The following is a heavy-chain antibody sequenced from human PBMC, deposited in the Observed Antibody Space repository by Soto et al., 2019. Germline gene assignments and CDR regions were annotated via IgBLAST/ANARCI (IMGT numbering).Heavy chain of an antibody. CDR2: ISYSGST. D-gene: IGHD1-1*01. Sequence: PSETLSLTCPVSGASVRSGSNYWSVIRHPPGQALECIGYISYSGSTNYKPSLKSRVTISVDTSKNQFSLKLSSVTAADTAVYYCAREDNWNDGYPYDPFDIWGQGTMLTASS. CDR1: GASVRSGSNY. V-gene: IGHV4-61*01. CDR3: AREDNWNDGYPYDPFDI. J-gene: IGHJ3*02.